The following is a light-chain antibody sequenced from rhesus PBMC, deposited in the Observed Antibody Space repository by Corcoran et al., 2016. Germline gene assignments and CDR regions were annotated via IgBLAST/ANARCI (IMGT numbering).Light chain of an antibody. V-gene: IGKV1-74*01. CDR3: QDDSGLPFT. CDR2: KAS. Sequence: DIQMTQSPSSLSASVGDRVTITCRASENVNSYLNWYQQKPGKAPELLIYKASTLQSGVPSRFSGSGSGTDYTFTISSLQPEDVASYYGQDDSGLPFTFGPGTKLDIK. CDR1: ENVNSY. J-gene: IGKJ3*01.